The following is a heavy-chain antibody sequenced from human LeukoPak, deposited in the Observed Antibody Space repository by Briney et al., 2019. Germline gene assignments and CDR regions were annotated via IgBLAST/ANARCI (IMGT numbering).Heavy chain of an antibody. CDR3: ARESYDILTGYGGFDY. CDR1: GYTFTSYY. V-gene: IGHV1-46*01. CDR2: INPSGGST. D-gene: IGHD3-9*01. J-gene: IGHJ4*02. Sequence: ASVKVSCKASGYTFTSYYMHWVRQAPGQGLEWMGIINPSGGSTSYAQKFQGGVTMTRDTSTSTVYMELSSLRSEDTAVYYCARESYDILTGYGGFDYWGQGTLVTVSS.